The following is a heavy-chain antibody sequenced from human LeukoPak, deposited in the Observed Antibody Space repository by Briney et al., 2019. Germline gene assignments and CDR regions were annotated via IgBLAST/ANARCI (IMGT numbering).Heavy chain of an antibody. CDR2: IKEDGSRR. Sequence: PGGSLRLSCTTSGFTFSRYWMTWVRQAPGKGLEWVANIKEDGSRRNCVDSVKGRFTISRDNAKNSLYLQMNSLRAEDTAVYYCARRYFDLWGRGTLVTVSS. CDR1: GFTFSRYW. CDR3: ARRYFDL. J-gene: IGHJ2*01. V-gene: IGHV3-7*03.